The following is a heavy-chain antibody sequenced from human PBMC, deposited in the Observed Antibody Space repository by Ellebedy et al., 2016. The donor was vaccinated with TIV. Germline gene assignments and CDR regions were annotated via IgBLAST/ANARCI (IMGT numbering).Heavy chain of an antibody. D-gene: IGHD5-12*01. J-gene: IGHJ5*02. CDR1: GFTFSSYA. V-gene: IGHV3-23*01. CDR3: ARRTMAVAITWFDP. CDR2: ISGSGGST. Sequence: GGSLRLSXAASGFTFSSYAMSWVRQAPGKGLEWVSAISGSGGSTYYADSVKGRFTISRDNSKNMLYLQMNRLRDEDTAVYYCARRTMAVAITWFDPWGQGTLVTVSS.